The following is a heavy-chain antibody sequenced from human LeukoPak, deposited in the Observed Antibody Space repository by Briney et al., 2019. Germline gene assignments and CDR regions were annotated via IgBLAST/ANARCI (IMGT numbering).Heavy chain of an antibody. J-gene: IGHJ4*02. Sequence: SETLSLTCAVYGGSFSGYYWSWIRQPPGKGLEWIGEINHSGSTNYNPSLKSRVTISVDTSKNQFSLKLSSVTAADTAVYYCARHTSDYYYGPGSKIDYWGQGTLVTVSS. CDR1: GGSFSGYY. CDR3: ARHTSDYYYGPGSKIDY. V-gene: IGHV4-34*01. D-gene: IGHD3-10*01. CDR2: INHSGST.